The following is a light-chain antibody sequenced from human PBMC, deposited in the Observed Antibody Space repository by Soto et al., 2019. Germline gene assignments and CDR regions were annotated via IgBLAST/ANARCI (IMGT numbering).Light chain of an antibody. V-gene: IGKV3D-15*01. Sequence: DIVLTQSPGTLSLSPGERASRSCRASQTVNNNYLAWYQQKPGQAPRLLIYGASTRATGIPARFSGIGSGTEFTLTISSLQSEDFAVYYCQQYNNWPLSFGQGTKVDIK. CDR3: QQYNNWPLS. CDR2: GAS. J-gene: IGKJ1*01. CDR1: QTVNNNY.